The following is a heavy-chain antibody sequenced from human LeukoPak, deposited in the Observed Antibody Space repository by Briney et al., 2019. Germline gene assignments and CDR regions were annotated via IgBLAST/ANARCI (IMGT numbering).Heavy chain of an antibody. J-gene: IGHJ5*02. D-gene: IGHD6-6*01. V-gene: IGHV5-51*01. CDR3: ARHPRQYSRSSVNRFDP. CDR1: GCLFTSYW. Sequence: GGSLEISCQGSGCLFTSYWIGWVRQTPGKGLEWMGIILPGDSDTRYSPPFQGHVTISADKSIRTVSLQWISLKPSHTALYYCARHPRQYSRSSVNRFDPWGQEPLVTVSS. CDR2: ILPGDSDT.